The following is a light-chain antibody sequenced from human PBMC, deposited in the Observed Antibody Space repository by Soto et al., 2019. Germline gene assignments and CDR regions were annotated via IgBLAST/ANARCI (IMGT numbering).Light chain of an antibody. CDR1: QSVLYSSNNKNY. CDR2: WAS. CDR3: QQYYSTPGT. V-gene: IGKV4-1*01. Sequence: DIVMTQSPDSLAVSLGERATINCKSSQSVLYSSNNKNYLAWYQQKPGQPPKLLIYWASTRESGVPDGFSGSGSGKDFTLTISSLQAEDVAVYYCQQYYSTPGTFGQGTKVEIK. J-gene: IGKJ1*01.